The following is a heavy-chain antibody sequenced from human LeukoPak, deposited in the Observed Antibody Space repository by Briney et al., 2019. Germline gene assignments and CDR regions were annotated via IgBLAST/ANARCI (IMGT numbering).Heavy chain of an antibody. V-gene: IGHV3-53*01. CDR3: ARDTGGFDY. Sequence: GGSLRLSCAASGFTVSNNYMTWVRQATGKGLEWVSIIYSDGRTYYADSVKGRFNISRDNSKNTLYLQMSSLRAEDTAVYYCARDTGGFDYWGQGTLVTVSS. D-gene: IGHD3-16*01. CDR2: IYSDGRT. CDR1: GFTVSNNY. J-gene: IGHJ4*02.